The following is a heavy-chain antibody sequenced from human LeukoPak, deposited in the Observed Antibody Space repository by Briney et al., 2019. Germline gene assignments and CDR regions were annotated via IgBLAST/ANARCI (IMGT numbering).Heavy chain of an antibody. CDR2: LHPDDLDT. Sequence: GESLKISYKGFGYNFSSYWIAWVRQMPGKGLEWLGILHPDDLDTRYSPSFQGQVTISADKSISTAYLQWSSLKASDTAMYYCARQDEVPDDLWSGEFNIKNCFDPWGQGTLVTVSS. J-gene: IGHJ5*02. CDR3: ARQDEVPDDLWSGEFNIKNCFDP. V-gene: IGHV5-51*01. CDR1: GYNFSSYW. D-gene: IGHD3-3*01.